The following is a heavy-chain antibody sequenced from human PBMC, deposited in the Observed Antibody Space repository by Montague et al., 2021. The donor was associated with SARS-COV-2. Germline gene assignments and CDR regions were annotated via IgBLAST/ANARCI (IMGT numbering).Heavy chain of an antibody. CDR2: VHYSGGS. CDR3: ATYYDILTGYHIDAFDI. V-gene: IGHV4-39*02. J-gene: IGHJ3*02. D-gene: IGHD3-9*01. CDR1: GVSISSSGYY. Sequence: SETLSLTCSVSGVSISSSGYYWGWVRQPPGKGLEWIGSVHYSGGSNYNPSLESRVTMSVDTSKSSFSLRLRSVTGADTAVYYCATYYDILTGYHIDAFDIWGQGTMVTVSS.